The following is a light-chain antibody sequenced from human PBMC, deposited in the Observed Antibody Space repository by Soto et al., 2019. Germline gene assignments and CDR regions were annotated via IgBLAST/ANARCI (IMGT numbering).Light chain of an antibody. J-gene: IGKJ3*01. CDR3: QQYSRYPFT. CDR2: DVS. CDR1: QSISEW. V-gene: IGKV1-5*01. Sequence: DIHMTQSPSTLSASVGDRVTITCRASQSISEWLTWYQQKPGRAPKLLIYDVSSLESGVPSRFSGSGSETEFTLNISSLQTDDFATYYCQQYSRYPFTFGPGTKVDIK.